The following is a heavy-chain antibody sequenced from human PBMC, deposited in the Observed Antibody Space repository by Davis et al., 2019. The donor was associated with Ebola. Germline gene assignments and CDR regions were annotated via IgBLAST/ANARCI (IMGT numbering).Heavy chain of an antibody. V-gene: IGHV3-30*03. CDR3: ARPGGYCSGSFCPDYYYGMDV. D-gene: IGHD2-15*01. J-gene: IGHJ6*02. CDR1: GFTFRSYG. Sequence: PGGSLRLSCAASGFTFRSYGMHWVRQAPGKGLEWVAVTSYDGIDKYYADSVKGRFTISRDNSRNTLYLQMNSLRAEDTAVYYCARPGGYCSGSFCPDYYYGMDVWGQGTTVTVSS. CDR2: TSYDGIDK.